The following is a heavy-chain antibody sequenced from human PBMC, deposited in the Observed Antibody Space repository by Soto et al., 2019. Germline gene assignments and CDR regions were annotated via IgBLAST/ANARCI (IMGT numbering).Heavy chain of an antibody. CDR2: IGYDAIYK. CDR1: GFTFDEHS. V-gene: IGHV3-30-3*02. Sequence: QVQQEESGGGVVQPGGSLRLSCAASGFTFDEHSMHWVRQAPGKGLEWVAAIGYDAIYKFYADSVEGRFTISRDNSKNTLYLQMNSLRNEDTAVYYCVKSLITLGESQSSFFDYWGQGTLVSVSS. J-gene: IGHJ4*02. D-gene: IGHD3-16*01. CDR3: VKSLITLGESQSSFFDY.